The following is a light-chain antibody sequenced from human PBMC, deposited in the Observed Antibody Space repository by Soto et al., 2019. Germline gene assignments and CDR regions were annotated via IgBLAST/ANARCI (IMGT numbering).Light chain of an antibody. CDR1: QSVDSNF. CDR2: GAS. J-gene: IGKJ1*01. Sequence: EIVLTQSPGTLSLSPGDRATLSCRASQSVDSNFLAWYQQKPGQAPRLLIYGASSRATDIPDTFSGSGSGTDFTLTLSRLEPGDFAVYYCQQYGTSPWTFGQGTKVEIK. V-gene: IGKV3-20*01. CDR3: QQYGTSPWT.